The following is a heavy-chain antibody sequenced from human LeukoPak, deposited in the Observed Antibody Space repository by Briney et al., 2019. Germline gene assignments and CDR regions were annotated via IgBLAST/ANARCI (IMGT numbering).Heavy chain of an antibody. CDR1: GGSISSSSYY. J-gene: IGHJ4*02. CDR3: ARGSWELLPDY. V-gene: IGHV4-39*07. CDR2: IYYSGST. Sequence: SETLSLTCTVSGGSISSSSYYWGWIRQPPGKGLEWIGSIYYSGSTYYNPSLKSRVTISVDTSKNQFSLKLSSVTAADTAVYYCARGSWELLPDYWGQGTLVTVSS. D-gene: IGHD1-26*01.